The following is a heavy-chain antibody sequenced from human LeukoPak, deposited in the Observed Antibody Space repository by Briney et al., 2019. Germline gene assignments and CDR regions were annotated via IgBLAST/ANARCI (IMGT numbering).Heavy chain of an antibody. V-gene: IGHV3-48*03. CDR3: ARSLFPFFDY. Sequence: GGSLRLSCAASGVTFSRYDMNWVRQAPGEGLEWVSYISSSGSSIYYADSVKGRFTISRDNAKNLLFLQMTSLRAEDTAIYHCARSLFPFFDYWGEGSLVTVSS. CDR2: ISSSGSSI. CDR1: GVTFSRYD. J-gene: IGHJ4*02. D-gene: IGHD3-3*01.